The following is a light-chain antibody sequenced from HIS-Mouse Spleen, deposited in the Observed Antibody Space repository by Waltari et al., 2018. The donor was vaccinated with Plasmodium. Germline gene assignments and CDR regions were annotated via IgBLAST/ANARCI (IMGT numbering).Light chain of an antibody. CDR1: QDISNY. J-gene: IGKJ3*01. V-gene: IGKV1-33*01. Sequence: DIQITQSPCSLSASVGDRVTITCQASQDISNYLNWYQQKPGKAPKLLIYDASNLETGVPSRFSGSGSGTDFTFTISSLQPEDIATYYCQQYDNLPPLFTFGPGTKVDIK. CDR2: DAS. CDR3: QQYDNLPPLFT.